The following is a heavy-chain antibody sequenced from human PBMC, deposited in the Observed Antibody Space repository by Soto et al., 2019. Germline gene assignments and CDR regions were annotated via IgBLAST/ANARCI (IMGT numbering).Heavy chain of an antibody. D-gene: IGHD6-19*01. J-gene: IGHJ4*02. CDR1: GFTFSDHY. CDR3: ARGRAGYSSGWYSDY. Sequence: PGGSLRLSCAASGFTFSDHYMDWVRQAPGKGLEWVGRTRNKVNSYTTEYAASVKGRFTISRDDSKSSLYLQMNSLKTEDTAVYYCARGRAGYSSGWYSDYWGQGTLVTVSS. CDR2: TRNKVNSYTT. V-gene: IGHV3-72*01.